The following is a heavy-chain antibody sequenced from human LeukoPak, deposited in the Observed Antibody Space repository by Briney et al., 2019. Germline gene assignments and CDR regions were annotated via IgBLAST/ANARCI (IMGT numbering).Heavy chain of an antibody. Sequence: GGSLRLSCAASGFTFSNYWMHWVRQAPGKGLEWVSSISSSSDYIYYADSVKGRFTISRDNARNSLYKQMNSLRAEDTAMYYCAAHRDDFLTGYFDYWGQGTLVTVSS. V-gene: IGHV3-21*01. J-gene: IGHJ4*02. CDR3: AAHRDDFLTGYFDY. D-gene: IGHD3-9*01. CDR2: ISSSSDYI. CDR1: GFTFSNYW.